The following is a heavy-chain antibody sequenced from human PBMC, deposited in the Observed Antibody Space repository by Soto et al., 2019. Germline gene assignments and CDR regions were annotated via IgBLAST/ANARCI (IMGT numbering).Heavy chain of an antibody. CDR1: GGSFSGYY. CDR3: ARGTVDFVNGYRTRPYNGMDV. J-gene: IGHJ6*02. CDR2: IYHSAST. D-gene: IGHD3-3*01. V-gene: IGHV4-34*01. Sequence: SETLSLTCAVYGGSFSGYYWSWIRQPPGKGLEWIGYIYHSASTNYNPSLKSRVTISVDTSKNQFSLKLSSVTSADTAVYYCARGTVDFVNGYRTRPYNGMDVWGQGITVTVSS.